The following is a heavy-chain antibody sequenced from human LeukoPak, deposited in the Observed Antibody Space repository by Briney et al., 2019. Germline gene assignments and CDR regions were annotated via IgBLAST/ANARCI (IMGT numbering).Heavy chain of an antibody. Sequence: GGSLRLSCAASGFTPSDYAMTWVRQAPGKGLEWVSAISGSGGGTFYEEFVRGRFTISRDNSKNIMYLQMNSLRVEDTAVYYCAKRGCYNYYYFATDVWGQGTTVTVSS. CDR3: AKRGCYNYYYFATDV. J-gene: IGHJ6*02. D-gene: IGHD2-15*01. V-gene: IGHV3-23*01. CDR1: GFTPSDYA. CDR2: ISGSGGGT.